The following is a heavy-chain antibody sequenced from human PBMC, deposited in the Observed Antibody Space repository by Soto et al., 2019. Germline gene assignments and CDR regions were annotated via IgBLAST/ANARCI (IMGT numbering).Heavy chain of an antibody. CDR2: TYYRSKWYY. J-gene: IGHJ4*02. CDR1: GDSVSSTTAA. CDR3: ARVSDSTGSFDY. D-gene: IGHD1-1*01. V-gene: IGHV6-1*01. Sequence: SQTLSLTCAISGDSVSSTTAAWNWIRQSPSRGLEWLGRTYYRSKWYYDYAVSVKSRIAMSPDTSKNQVSLQLTSVTPEDTAVYFCARVSDSTGSFDYCGQGTLVTVSS.